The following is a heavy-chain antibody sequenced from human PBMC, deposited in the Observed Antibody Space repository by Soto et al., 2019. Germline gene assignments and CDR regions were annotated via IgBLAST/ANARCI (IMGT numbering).Heavy chain of an antibody. V-gene: IGHV3-23*01. CDR3: ATVHSTSRSFDY. D-gene: IGHD6-6*01. CDR2: TGLNGRTT. Sequence: GGSLRLACAASGFPFSMSAMTWVRQAPGKGLEWVSTTGLNGRTTYYADSVKGRFTVSRDNTKNTLDLQMASLRAEDTAVYYCATVHSTSRSFDYWGQGTLVTVSS. J-gene: IGHJ4*02. CDR1: GFPFSMSA.